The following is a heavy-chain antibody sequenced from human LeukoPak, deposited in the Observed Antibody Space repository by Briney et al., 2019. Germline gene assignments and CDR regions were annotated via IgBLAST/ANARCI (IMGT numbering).Heavy chain of an antibody. V-gene: IGHV4-59*08. J-gene: IGHJ4*02. CDR1: GGFISSYY. CDR3: ARHESAYYDSSGYNFGYFDY. D-gene: IGHD3-22*01. Sequence: PSETLSLTCTVSGGFISSYYWSWIRQRPGKGLEWIGYLYYSGSTNYNPSLKSRVTISVDTSKNQFSLKLSSVTAADTAVYYCARHESAYYDSSGYNFGYFDYWGQGTLVTVSS. CDR2: LYYSGST.